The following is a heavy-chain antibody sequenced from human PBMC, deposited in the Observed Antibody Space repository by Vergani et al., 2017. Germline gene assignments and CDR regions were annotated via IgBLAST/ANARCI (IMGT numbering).Heavy chain of an antibody. D-gene: IGHD2-2*01. CDR2: ISYDGSNK. V-gene: IGHV3-30-3*01. CDR1: GFTFSSYA. J-gene: IGHJ4*02. CDR3: ASRRYCSSTSCSDFDY. Sequence: QVQLVESGGGVVQPGRSLRLSCAASGFTFSSYAMHWVRQAPGKGLEWVAVISYDGSNKYYADSVKGRFTISRDNSKNTLYLQMNSLRAEDTAVYYCASRRYCSSTSCSDFDYWGQGTLVTVSS.